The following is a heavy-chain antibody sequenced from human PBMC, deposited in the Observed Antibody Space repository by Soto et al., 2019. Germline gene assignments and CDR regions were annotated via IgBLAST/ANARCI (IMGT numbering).Heavy chain of an antibody. CDR2: IIPIFGTA. D-gene: IGHD3-22*01. Sequence: QVQLVQSGAEVKKPGSSVKVSCKASGGTFSSYAISWVRQAPGQGLEWMGGIIPIFGTANYAQKFQGRVTITADKSRSTAYMELSSLRSEDTAVYYCARDRWYYYDSSGYLRGGMDVWGQGTTVTVSS. CDR1: GGTFSSYA. CDR3: ARDRWYYYDSSGYLRGGMDV. J-gene: IGHJ6*02. V-gene: IGHV1-69*06.